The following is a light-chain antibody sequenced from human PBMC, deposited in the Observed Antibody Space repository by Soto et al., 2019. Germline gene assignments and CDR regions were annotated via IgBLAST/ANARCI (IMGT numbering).Light chain of an antibody. J-gene: IGKJ1*01. CDR3: QEHGSSPAWT. V-gene: IGKV3-20*01. CDR1: QTVSNSD. Sequence: EIVLTQSPGTLSLSPGERATLSCRAGQTVSNSDLAWYQQKPGQAPRLVIYAASSRAAGIPDRFSGSGSGTDFTLTISRLEPEDAAAYYRQEHGSSPAWTFGQGTKVDIK. CDR2: AAS.